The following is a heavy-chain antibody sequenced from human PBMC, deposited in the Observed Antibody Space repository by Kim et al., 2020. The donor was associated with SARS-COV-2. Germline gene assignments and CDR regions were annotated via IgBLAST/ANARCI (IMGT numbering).Heavy chain of an antibody. Sequence: GGSLRLSCAASGFTFSSYGMHWVRQAPGKGLEWVAVISYDGSNEDYADSVKGRFTIFRDNSKNTLYLQMNSLRGEDTAVYYCASLLIGRGVDYWGQGTL. V-gene: IGHV3-30*03. CDR1: GFTFSSYG. D-gene: IGHD3-10*01. CDR3: ASLLIGRGVDY. CDR2: ISYDGSNE. J-gene: IGHJ4*02.